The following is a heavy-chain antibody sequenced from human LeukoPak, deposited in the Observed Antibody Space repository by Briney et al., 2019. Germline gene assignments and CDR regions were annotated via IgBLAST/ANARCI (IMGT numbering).Heavy chain of an antibody. CDR3: AKWRGDSDNWPTPDY. V-gene: IGHV3-30*02. D-gene: IGHD1-1*01. CDR2: IRYDGSNK. J-gene: IGHJ4*02. CDR1: GFTFSGYG. Sequence: GGSLRLSSAAPGFTFSGYGMHWVRQAPGKGREWGAFIRYDGSNKYYADSVKGRFTISRDNSENTLYLQMNSLRAEDTAVYYCAKWRGDSDNWPTPDYWGQGTLVTVPS.